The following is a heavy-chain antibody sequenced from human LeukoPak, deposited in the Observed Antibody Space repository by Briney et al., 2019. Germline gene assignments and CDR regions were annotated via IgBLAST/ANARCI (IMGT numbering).Heavy chain of an antibody. Sequence: ASVKVSCKASGYTFTGYYMHWVRQAPGQGLEWMGWINPNSGGTNYAQKFQGRLTMTRDTSISTAYMELSRLRSDDTAVYTCARVWFGEFGTDYWGQGTLVTISS. V-gene: IGHV1-2*02. CDR2: INPNSGGT. D-gene: IGHD3-10*01. CDR1: GYTFTGYY. CDR3: ARVWFGEFGTDY. J-gene: IGHJ4*02.